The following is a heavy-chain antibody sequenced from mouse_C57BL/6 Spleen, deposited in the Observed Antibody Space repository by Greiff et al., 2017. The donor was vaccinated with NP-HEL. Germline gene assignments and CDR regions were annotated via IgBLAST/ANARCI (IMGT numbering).Heavy chain of an antibody. Sequence: VQLQQSGAELVKPGASVKLSCTASGFNIKDYYMHWVKQRPEQGLEWIGRIDPEDGETKYVPKFQGKATITADTSSNTAYLQLSSLTSEDTAVYYCAREGTSGHFDYWGQGTTLTVSS. CDR3: AREGTSGHFDY. CDR2: IDPEDGET. J-gene: IGHJ2*01. V-gene: IGHV14-2*01. CDR1: GFNIKDYY. D-gene: IGHD3-2*02.